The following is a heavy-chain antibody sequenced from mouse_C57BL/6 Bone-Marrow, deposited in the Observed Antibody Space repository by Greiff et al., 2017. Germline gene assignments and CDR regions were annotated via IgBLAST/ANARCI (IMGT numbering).Heavy chain of an antibody. D-gene: IGHD1-1*01. V-gene: IGHV2-2*01. CDR1: GFSLTSYG. CDR2: LWSGGST. CDR3: ARNRGLLRAMDY. Sequence: QVQLQQSGPGLVQPSQSLSITCTVSGFSLTSYGVHWVRQSPGKGLEWLGVLWSGGSTDSNAAFISRLSISKDNSKSQVFFKMNSLQADDTAIYYCARNRGLLRAMDYWGQGTSVTVSS. J-gene: IGHJ4*01.